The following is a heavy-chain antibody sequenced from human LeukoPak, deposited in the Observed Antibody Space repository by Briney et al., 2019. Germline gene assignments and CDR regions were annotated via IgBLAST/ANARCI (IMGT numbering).Heavy chain of an antibody. J-gene: IGHJ4*02. D-gene: IGHD6-13*01. CDR3: AKALSSWSPSDY. V-gene: IGHV3-23*01. CDR2: ISGSGGSI. CDR1: GFTYSNYA. Sequence: GGSLRLSCAASGFTYSNYAMSWVRQAPGKGLEWISSISGSGGSIYYADSVKGRFTISRDNSKNTLYLQMNSLRVEDTAMYFCAKALSSWSPSDYWGQGTLVTVSS.